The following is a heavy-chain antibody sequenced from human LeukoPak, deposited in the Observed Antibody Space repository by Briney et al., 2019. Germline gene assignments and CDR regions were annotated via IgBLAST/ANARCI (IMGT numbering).Heavy chain of an antibody. Sequence: ASVKVSRKASGYTFTGYYMHWVRQAPGQGLEWMGWINPNSGGTNYAQKFQGRVTMTRDTSISTAYMELRSMRSDDTAVYYCAREIYYYDSSGYYELAGYFDYWGQGTLVTVSS. CDR3: AREIYYYDSSGYYELAGYFDY. V-gene: IGHV1-2*02. CDR1: GYTFTGYY. J-gene: IGHJ4*02. D-gene: IGHD3-22*01. CDR2: INPNSGGT.